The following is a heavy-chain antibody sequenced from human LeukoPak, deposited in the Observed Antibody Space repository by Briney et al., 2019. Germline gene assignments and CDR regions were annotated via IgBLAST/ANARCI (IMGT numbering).Heavy chain of an antibody. CDR2: IYYCGST. CDR1: GGSISSSSYY. Sequence: PSETLSLTCTVSGGSISSSSYYWGWIRQPPGKGLEWIGSIYYCGSTYYNPSLKSRVTISVDTSKNQFSLKLSSLTAADTAVYYCARQHRTTMIVVVINFIDYWGQGTLVTVSS. V-gene: IGHV4-39*01. D-gene: IGHD3-22*01. CDR3: ARQHRTTMIVVVINFIDY. J-gene: IGHJ4*02.